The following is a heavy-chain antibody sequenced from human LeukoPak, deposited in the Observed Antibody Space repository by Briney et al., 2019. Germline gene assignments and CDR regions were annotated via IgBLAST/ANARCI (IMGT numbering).Heavy chain of an antibody. D-gene: IGHD2-8*01. CDR3: ARVKGLGANGRIFDY. V-gene: IGHV1-2*06. Sequence: GASVKVSCKASGYTFTGYYMHWVRQAPGQGLEWMGRINPNSGGTNYAQKFQGRVTMTRDTSISTAYMELSRLRSDDTAVYYCARVKGLGANGRIFDYWGQGTLVTVSS. CDR2: INPNSGGT. J-gene: IGHJ4*02. CDR1: GYTFTGYY.